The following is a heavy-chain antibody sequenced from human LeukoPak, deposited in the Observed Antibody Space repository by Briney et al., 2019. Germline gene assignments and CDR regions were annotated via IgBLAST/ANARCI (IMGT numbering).Heavy chain of an antibody. D-gene: IGHD3-10*01. V-gene: IGHV1-2*02. Sequence: ASVRVSRTASGFTFTGYYMHWVRQAPGQGLEWVAWINPNTGDTNYAQTVQGRVTISRDKAISTPYLHLSSLTAEDTAVYYWTREPRMGRGSFIIDFWGQGTLVTVSP. J-gene: IGHJ4*02. CDR2: INPNTGDT. CDR1: GFTFTGYY. CDR3: TREPRMGRGSFIIDF.